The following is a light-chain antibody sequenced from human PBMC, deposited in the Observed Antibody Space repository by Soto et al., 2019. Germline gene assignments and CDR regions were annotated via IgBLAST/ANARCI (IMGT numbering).Light chain of an antibody. CDR3: LQRSNWPWT. CDR1: PSVSSY. CDR2: DAS. J-gene: IGKJ1*01. Sequence: EIVLTQSPATLSLSPGERATLSCRASPSVSSYLAWYQQKAGQAPRLLIYDASNRATGIPARFSGSGSGTDFTLTISSLEPEDFAVYYCLQRSNWPWTFGQGTKVEIK. V-gene: IGKV3-11*01.